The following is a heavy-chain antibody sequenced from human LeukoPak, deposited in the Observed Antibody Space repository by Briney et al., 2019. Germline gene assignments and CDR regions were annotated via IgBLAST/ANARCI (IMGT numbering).Heavy chain of an antibody. CDR1: GYTFTSHG. V-gene: IGHV1-18*01. CDR2: ISAFNGET. CDR3: ARYYDSSGYAPSWYFDY. J-gene: IGHJ4*02. Sequence: ASVKVSCKTYGYTFTSHGISWVRQAPGQGLEWMGWISAFNGETHYAQNLQGRVTMTTDTSTSTAYMELRSLRSDDTAVYYCARYYDSSGYAPSWYFDYWGQGTLVTVSS. D-gene: IGHD3-22*01.